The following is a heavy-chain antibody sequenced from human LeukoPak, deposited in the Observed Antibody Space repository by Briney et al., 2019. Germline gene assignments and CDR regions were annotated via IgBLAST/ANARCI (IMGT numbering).Heavy chain of an antibody. CDR3: ARYSSGWYDWFDP. CDR1: GFTFSSYS. Sequence: PGGSLRLSCAASGFTFSSYSMNWVRQAPGKGLEWDSSISSSSSYIYYADSVKGRFTISRDNAKNSLYLQMNSLRAEDTAVYYCARYSSGWYDWFDPWGQGTLVTVSS. D-gene: IGHD6-19*01. V-gene: IGHV3-21*01. CDR2: ISSSSSYI. J-gene: IGHJ5*02.